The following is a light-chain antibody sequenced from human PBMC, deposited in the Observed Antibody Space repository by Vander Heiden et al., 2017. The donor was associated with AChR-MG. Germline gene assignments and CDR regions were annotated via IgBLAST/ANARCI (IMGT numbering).Light chain of an antibody. J-gene: IGKJ5*01. Sequence: EIVLTQSPATLSLSPGERATLSCRASQSVSTYLAWYQQKPGQAPRLLIYDASNRATGIPARFGGSGSGTDFTLTISSLEPEDFAGYYCQQRSNFGQGTRLEIK. CDR1: QSVSTY. CDR3: QQRSN. V-gene: IGKV3-11*01. CDR2: DAS.